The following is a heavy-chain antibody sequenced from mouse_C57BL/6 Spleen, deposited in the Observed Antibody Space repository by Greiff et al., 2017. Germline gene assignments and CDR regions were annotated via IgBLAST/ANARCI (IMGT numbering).Heavy chain of an antibody. CDR2: IYPGDGDT. J-gene: IGHJ3*01. CDR1: GYAFSSSW. Sequence: QVQLQQSGPELVKPGASVKISCKASGYAFSSSWMNWVKQRPGKGLEWIGRIYPGDGDTNYNGKFKGKATLTADKSSSTAYMQLSSLTSEDSAVYFCARRGGGDSSGPWFAYWGQGTLVTVSA. CDR3: ARRGGGDSSGPWFAY. D-gene: IGHD3-2*02. V-gene: IGHV1-82*01.